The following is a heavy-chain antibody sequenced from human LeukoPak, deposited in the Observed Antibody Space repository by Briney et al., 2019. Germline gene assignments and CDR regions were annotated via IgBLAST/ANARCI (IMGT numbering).Heavy chain of an antibody. CDR2: IKQDGSEK. Sequence: GGSLRLSCAASGFTFSSYWMSWVRQAPGKGLEWVANIKQDGSEKYYVDSVKGRFTISRDNAKNSLYLQMNSLRAEDTAVYYRAREWEKLCDAFDIWGQGTMVTVSS. CDR1: GFTFSSYW. J-gene: IGHJ3*02. V-gene: IGHV3-7*01. D-gene: IGHD1-26*01. CDR3: AREWEKLCDAFDI.